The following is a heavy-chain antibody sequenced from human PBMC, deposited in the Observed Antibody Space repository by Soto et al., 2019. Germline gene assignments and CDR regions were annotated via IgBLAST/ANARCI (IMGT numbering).Heavy chain of an antibody. CDR3: ARGGPTEATGIAFDP. V-gene: IGHV4-34*01. CDR2: INHSGST. D-gene: IGHD4-4*01. J-gene: IGHJ5*02. Sequence: GKGLEWIGEINHSGSTNYNPSLKSRVTISVDTSKNQFSLKLSSVTAADTAVYYCARGGPTEATGIAFDPWGQGTLVPVSS.